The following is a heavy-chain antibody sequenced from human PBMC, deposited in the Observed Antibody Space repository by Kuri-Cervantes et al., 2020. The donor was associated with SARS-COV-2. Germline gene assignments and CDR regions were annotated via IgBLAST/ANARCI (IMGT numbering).Heavy chain of an antibody. J-gene: IGHJ4*02. CDR2: ISSDGKNK. CDR3: ARVQDYYSNSQFDY. CDR1: GFNFSTTD. Sequence: GGSLRLSCVASGFNFSTTDMNWVRQAPGKGLEWVTFISSDGKNKKCMASGKGRFTISRDNSQNTLHLQMNSLRAEDTAVYYCARVQDYYSNSQFDYWGQGTLVTVSS. D-gene: IGHD4-11*01. V-gene: IGHV3-30*03.